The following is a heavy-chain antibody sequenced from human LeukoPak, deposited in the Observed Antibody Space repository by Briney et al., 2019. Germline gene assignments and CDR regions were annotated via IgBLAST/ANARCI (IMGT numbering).Heavy chain of an antibody. V-gene: IGHV3-48*04. CDR2: ISSSGSTI. CDR1: GFTFSSYS. D-gene: IGHD1-26*01. CDR3: ARGYGIVGATFDY. J-gene: IGHJ4*02. Sequence: GGSLRLSCAASGFTFSSYSMNWVRQAPGKGLEWVSYISSSGSTIYYADSVKGRFTISRDNAKNSLYLQMNGLRAEDTAVYYCARGYGIVGATFDYWGQGTLVTVSS.